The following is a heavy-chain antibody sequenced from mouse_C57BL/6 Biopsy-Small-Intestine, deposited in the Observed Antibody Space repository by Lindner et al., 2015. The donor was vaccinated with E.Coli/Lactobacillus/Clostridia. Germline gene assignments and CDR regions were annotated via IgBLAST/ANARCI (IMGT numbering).Heavy chain of an antibody. CDR3: ARDYDYVLAY. V-gene: IGHV1-34*02. CDR2: IYPNNGGT. D-gene: IGHD2-4*01. Sequence: VQLQESGPELVKPGASVKISCKASGYTFTDYNMDWVKQSHGKSLEWIGYIYPNNGGTGYNQKFKSKATLTVDKSSSTAYMELHSLTSEDSAVYYCARDYDYVLAYWGQGTLVTVSA. CDR1: GYTFTDYN. J-gene: IGHJ3*01.